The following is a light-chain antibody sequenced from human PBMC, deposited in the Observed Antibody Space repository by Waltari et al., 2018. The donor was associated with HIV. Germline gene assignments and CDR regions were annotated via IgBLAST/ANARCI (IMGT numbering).Light chain of an antibody. CDR2: AAS. CDR3: LQDHNYPWT. V-gene: IGKV1-6*01. J-gene: IGKJ1*01. Sequence: AIQMTQSPSSLSASVGDRVTITCRASQGIRSDLGWYQQRPGKAPKLLIYAASNLQSGVPLRFSGSGSGTDFTLTISSLLPEDFATYYCLQDHNYPWTFGQGTKVEIK. CDR1: QGIRSD.